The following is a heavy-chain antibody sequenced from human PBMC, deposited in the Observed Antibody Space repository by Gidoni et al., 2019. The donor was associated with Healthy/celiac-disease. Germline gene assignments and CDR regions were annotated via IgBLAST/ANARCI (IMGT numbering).Heavy chain of an antibody. Sequence: QVPLPASGPGLVKPSATLSLTCTVSGFSVSSGSSYWSWIRQPPGKGLEWIGYIYYSGSTNYNPSLKSRVTIAVDTSKNQFSLKLSSVTAADTAVYYCARVPYGSGRALGYWGQGTLVTVSS. CDR2: IYYSGST. J-gene: IGHJ4*02. CDR1: GFSVSSGSSY. CDR3: ARVPYGSGRALGY. V-gene: IGHV4-61*01. D-gene: IGHD3-10*01.